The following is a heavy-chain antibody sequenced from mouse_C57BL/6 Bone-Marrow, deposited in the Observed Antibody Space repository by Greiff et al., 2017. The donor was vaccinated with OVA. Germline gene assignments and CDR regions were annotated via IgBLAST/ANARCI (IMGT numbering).Heavy chain of an antibody. J-gene: IGHJ4*01. CDR1: GFTFSDYG. V-gene: IGHV5-17*01. Sequence: EVMLVESGGGLVKPGGSLKLSCAASGFTFSDYGMHWVRQAPEKGLEWVAYISSGSSTLYYADTVKGRFTISRDNAKNALFLQMTSLRSEDTAMYYCARGYYGYSSMDYWGQGTSVTVSS. CDR3: ARGYYGYSSMDY. CDR2: ISSGSSTL. D-gene: IGHD2-3*01.